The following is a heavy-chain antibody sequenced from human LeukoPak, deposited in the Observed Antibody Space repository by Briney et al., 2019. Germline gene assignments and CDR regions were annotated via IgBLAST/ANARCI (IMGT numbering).Heavy chain of an antibody. CDR2: ISGGGGST. D-gene: IGHD1-14*01. CDR3: AKGSGINHYHWIDP. J-gene: IGHJ5*02. CDR1: EFTFSNYA. V-gene: IGHV3-23*01. Sequence: GGSLRLSCAASEFTFSNYAMNWVRQAPGKGLGWVSGISGGGGSTYYADSVKGRFTISRDNSKNTLYLQMDSLSADDTALYYCAKGSGINHYHWIDPWGQGTLVIVSS.